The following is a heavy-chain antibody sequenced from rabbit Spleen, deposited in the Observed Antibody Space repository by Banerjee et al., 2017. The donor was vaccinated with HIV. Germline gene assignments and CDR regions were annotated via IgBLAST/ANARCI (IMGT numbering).Heavy chain of an antibody. D-gene: IGHD1-1*01. CDR2: IYGDSSGRT. J-gene: IGHJ4*01. CDR3: ARDLVGVIGWNFYL. V-gene: IGHV1S40*01. CDR1: GFSFSSNYY. Sequence: QSLEESGGDLVQPEGSLTLTCTASGFSFSSNYYMYWVRQAPGKGLEWIACIYGDSSGRTYYASWAKGRFTISRTSSTTVTLRMTSLTAADRATYFCARDLVGVIGWNFYLWGPGTLVTVS.